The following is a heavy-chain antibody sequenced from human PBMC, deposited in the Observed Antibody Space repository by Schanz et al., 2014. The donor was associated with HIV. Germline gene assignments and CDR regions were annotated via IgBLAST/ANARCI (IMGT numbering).Heavy chain of an antibody. Sequence: EVQLLESGGGLIQPGGSLRLSCVASEFTFRSLWMSWVRQAPGKGLEWVANVREDESEKSYVDSVKGRFIISRDNARNSLSLQMNSLRAEDTAVYYCAKSRGDSWPYGMDVWGQGTTVTVSS. CDR1: EFTFRSLW. CDR2: VREDESEK. J-gene: IGHJ6*02. D-gene: IGHD4-17*01. V-gene: IGHV3-7*03. CDR3: AKSRGDSWPYGMDV.